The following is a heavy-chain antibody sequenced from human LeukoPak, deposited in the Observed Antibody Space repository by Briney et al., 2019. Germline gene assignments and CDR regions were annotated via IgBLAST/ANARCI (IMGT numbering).Heavy chain of an antibody. CDR1: GGSISGYY. CDR3: ARHVREFGDQSGMA. Sequence: PSETLSLTCTVSGGSISGYYWSWIRQPAGKGLEWIGRIYTSGSTNYNPSLKSRVTISVDTSKNQFSLKLSSVTAADTAVYYCARHVREFGDQSGMAWGQGTLVTVSS. J-gene: IGHJ5*02. V-gene: IGHV4-4*07. D-gene: IGHD4-17*01. CDR2: IYTSGST.